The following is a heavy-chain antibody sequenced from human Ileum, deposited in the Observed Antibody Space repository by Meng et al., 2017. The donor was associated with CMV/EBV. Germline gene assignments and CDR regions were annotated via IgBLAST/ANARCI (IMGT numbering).Heavy chain of an antibody. V-gene: IGHV1-2*02. D-gene: IGHD3-22*01. CDR3: TSELRAPRITMIVAAGY. CDR2: INPNSGGT. CDR1: GYIFTGYY. J-gene: IGHJ4*02. Sequence: ASVQVSCKASGYIFTGYYLHWVRQAPGQGLEWMGWINPNSGGTNYAQKFQSRVTMTRDTSISTAYMELSRLRSDDTAVYYCTSELRAPRITMIVAAGYWGQGTLVTVSS.